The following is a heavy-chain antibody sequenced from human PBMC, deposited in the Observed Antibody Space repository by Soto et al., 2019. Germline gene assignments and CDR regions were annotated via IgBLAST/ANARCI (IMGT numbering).Heavy chain of an antibody. D-gene: IGHD5-12*01. Sequence: QVQLVQSGAEVKKPGSSVKVSCKASGGTFSSYTISWVRQAPGQGLEWMGRIIPILGIANYAQKFQGRVTITAANSTSPAYMGLSSLRSEDTAVYYCAGRNPHSGYDSDAFDIWGQGTMVTVSS. J-gene: IGHJ3*02. CDR1: GGTFSSYT. V-gene: IGHV1-69*02. CDR3: AGRNPHSGYDSDAFDI. CDR2: IIPILGIA.